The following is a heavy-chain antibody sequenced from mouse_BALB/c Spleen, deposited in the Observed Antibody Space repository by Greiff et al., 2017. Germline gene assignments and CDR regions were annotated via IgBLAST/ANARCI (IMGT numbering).Heavy chain of an antibody. V-gene: IGHV5-6-5*01. D-gene: IGHD2-10*01. CDR2: ISSGGST. J-gene: IGHJ4*01. CDR1: GFTFSSYA. CDR3: ARAAYYGNYGAMDY. Sequence: EVKLQESGGGLVKPGGSLKLSCAASGFTFSSYAMSWVRQTPEKRLEWVASISSGGSTYYPDSVKGRFTISRDNARNILYLQMSSLRSEDTAMYYCARAAYYGNYGAMDYWGQGTSVTVSS.